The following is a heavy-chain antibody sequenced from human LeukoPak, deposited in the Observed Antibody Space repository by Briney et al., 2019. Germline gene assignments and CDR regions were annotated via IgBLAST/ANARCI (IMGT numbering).Heavy chain of an antibody. J-gene: IGHJ3*02. Sequence: ASVKVSCKASGYTFTGYYMHWVRQAPGQGLEWMGWINPNSGGTNYAQKFQGRVTMTRDTSISTAYMELSRLRSDDTAVYYCATEIGPNYYDSSGYFRGDAFDIWGQGTMVTVSS. CDR1: GYTFTGYY. CDR2: INPNSGGT. D-gene: IGHD3-22*01. CDR3: ATEIGPNYYDSSGYFRGDAFDI. V-gene: IGHV1-2*02.